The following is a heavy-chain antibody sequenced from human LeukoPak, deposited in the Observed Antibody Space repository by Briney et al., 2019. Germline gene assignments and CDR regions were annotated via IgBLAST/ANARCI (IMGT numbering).Heavy chain of an antibody. CDR1: GFSFGDYY. J-gene: IGHJ4*02. CDR2: INSNSYTI. Sequence: GGSLRLSCEASGFSFGDYYMTWIRQAPGKGLEWISNINSNSYTIYYADSVKGRFTISRDNAKRSLYLQMDSLRGEDTALYYCAKEVVPEWSDMWYGELFDSWGQGTLVTVSS. D-gene: IGHD3-10*01. CDR3: AKEVVPEWSDMWYGELFDS. V-gene: IGHV3-11*04.